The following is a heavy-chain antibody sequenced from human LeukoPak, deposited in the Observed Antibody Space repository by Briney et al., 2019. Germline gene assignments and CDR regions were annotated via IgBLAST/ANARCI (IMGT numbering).Heavy chain of an antibody. J-gene: IGHJ6*02. CDR2: IIPILGIA. CDR1: GGTFSSYA. CDR3: ARVDHMVRRMDV. D-gene: IGHD3-10*01. Sequence: SVKVSCKASGGTFSSYAISWVRQAPGQGLEWMGRIIPILGIANYAQKFQGRVTITADKSTSTAYMELSSLRSEDTAVYYCARVDHMVRRMDVWGQGTTVTVSS. V-gene: IGHV1-69*04.